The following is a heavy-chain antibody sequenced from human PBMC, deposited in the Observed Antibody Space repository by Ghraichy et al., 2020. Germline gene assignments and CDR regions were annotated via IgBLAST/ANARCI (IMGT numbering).Heavy chain of an antibody. CDR3: ARGETYYYDSSGYYSVDY. J-gene: IGHJ4*02. CDR1: GGSISSYY. CDR2: IYTSGST. D-gene: IGHD3-22*01. Sequence: SETLSLTCTVSGGSISSYYWSWIRQPAGKGLEWIGRIYTSGSTNYNPSLKSRVTMSVDTSKNQFSLKLSSVTAADTAVYYCARGETYYYDSSGYYSVDYWGQGTLVTVSS. V-gene: IGHV4-4*07.